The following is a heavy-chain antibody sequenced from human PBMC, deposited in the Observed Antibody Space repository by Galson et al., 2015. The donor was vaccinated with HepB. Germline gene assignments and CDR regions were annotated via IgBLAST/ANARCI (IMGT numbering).Heavy chain of an antibody. D-gene: IGHD6-13*01. CDR2: ISYDGCNK. Sequence: SLRLSCAASGFTFSSYAMHWVRQAPGKGLEWVAVISYDGCNKYYADSVKGRFTISRDNSKNTLYLQMNSLRAEDTAVYYCARDSSSWYGGYYYYYYMDVWGKGTTVTVSS. CDR1: GFTFSSYA. V-gene: IGHV3-30-3*01. J-gene: IGHJ6*03. CDR3: ARDSSSWYGGYYYYYYMDV.